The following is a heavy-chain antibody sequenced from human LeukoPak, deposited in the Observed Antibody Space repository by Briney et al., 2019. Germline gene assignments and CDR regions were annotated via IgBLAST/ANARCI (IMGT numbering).Heavy chain of an antibody. V-gene: IGHV3-23*01. CDR1: GFTFSSYW. CDR3: AKELRYYYDSSGYYSRAFDI. D-gene: IGHD3-22*01. CDR2: ISVTGNT. Sequence: GGSLRLSCATSGFTFSSYWMSWVRQAPGKGLEWVSAISVTGNTYHADSVKGRFTISRDNSKNTLYLQMNSLRAEDAAVYYCAKELRYYYDSSGYYSRAFDIWGQGTMVAVSS. J-gene: IGHJ3*02.